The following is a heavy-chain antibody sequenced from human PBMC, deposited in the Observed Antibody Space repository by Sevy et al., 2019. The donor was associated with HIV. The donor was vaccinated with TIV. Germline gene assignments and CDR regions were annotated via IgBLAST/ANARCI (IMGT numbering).Heavy chain of an antibody. CDR2: INGKGRST. J-gene: IGHJ6*02. CDR1: GFTFSGYA. Sequence: GGSLRLSCAASGFTFSGYAMNWVRQAPGKGLEWVSAINGKGRSTHYADSVEGRLTISRDNSKNKLYLQMNSLRAEDTAVYYCAKTINSGGGVVPAANYYYYGLDVWGQGTTVTVSS. V-gene: IGHV3-23*01. CDR3: AKTINSGGGVVPAANYYYYGLDV. D-gene: IGHD2-2*01.